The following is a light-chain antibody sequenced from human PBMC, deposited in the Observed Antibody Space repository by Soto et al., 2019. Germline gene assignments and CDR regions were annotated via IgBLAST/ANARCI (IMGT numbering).Light chain of an antibody. CDR2: AAS. CDR1: QSISTY. Sequence: DIQMTQSPSSLSASVGDRVTIPCRASQSISTYLNWYQQKPGQAPKFLIYAASSLQSGVPSRFSGSGSGTDFTLTISSLQPEDFATYYCQQSYSTWTFGQGTKVEIK. V-gene: IGKV1-39*01. CDR3: QQSYSTWT. J-gene: IGKJ1*01.